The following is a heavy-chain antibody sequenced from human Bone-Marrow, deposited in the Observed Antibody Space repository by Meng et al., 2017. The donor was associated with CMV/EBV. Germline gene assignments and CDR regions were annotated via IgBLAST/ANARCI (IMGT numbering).Heavy chain of an antibody. Sequence: ASVKVSCKASGYTFTGYYMHWVRQAPGQGLEWMGWINPNSGGTNYAQKFQGRVTITADKSTSTAYMELSSLRSEDTAVYYCARGDTPGDFDYWGQGTLVAASS. V-gene: IGHV1-2*02. CDR3: ARGDTPGDFDY. CDR2: INPNSGGT. D-gene: IGHD2-15*01. J-gene: IGHJ4*02. CDR1: GYTFTGYY.